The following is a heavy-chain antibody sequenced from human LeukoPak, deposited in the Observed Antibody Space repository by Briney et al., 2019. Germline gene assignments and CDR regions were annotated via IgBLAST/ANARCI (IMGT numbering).Heavy chain of an antibody. J-gene: IGHJ4*02. CDR3: AKRGVVIRVILVGFHKEAYYFDS. CDR1: GFTFSSYV. V-gene: IGHV3-23*01. D-gene: IGHD3-22*01. Sequence: GGSLRLSCAASGFTFSSYVMSWVRQAPGKGLEWVSGNGDSVKGRFTISRDNPKNTLYLNSLRAEDTAVYFCAKRGVVIRVILVGFHKEAYYFDSWGQGALVTVSS.